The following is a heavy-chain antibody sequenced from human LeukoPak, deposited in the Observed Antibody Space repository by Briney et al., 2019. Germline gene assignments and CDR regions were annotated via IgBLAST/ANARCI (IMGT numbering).Heavy chain of an antibody. CDR1: GASVSSGGSH. CDR2: FSHSGST. CDR3: VRVPPGYDYFDY. V-gene: IGHV4-30-2*01. Sequence: SETLSLTCIVSGASVSSGGSHWSWIRQPPGKGLEWIGYFSHSGSTYYSSSLKSRVTISVDRSKNQFSLNLSSVTAADTAVYYCVRVPPGYDYFDYWGQGTLVTVSS. D-gene: IGHD5-12*01. J-gene: IGHJ4*02.